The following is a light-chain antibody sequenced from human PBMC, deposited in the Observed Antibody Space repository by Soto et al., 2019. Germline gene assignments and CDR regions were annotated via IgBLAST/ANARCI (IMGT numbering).Light chain of an antibody. J-gene: IGKJ5*01. CDR3: QQRSNWPPIT. CDR2: GAS. Sequence: EIVLTQSPGTLSLSPGDRATLNCRASQSVRSSYLAWYQQQPGQAPRLLIHGASNRATGIPARFSGSGSGTDFTLTISSLEPEDFAVYYCQQRSNWPPITFGQGTRLQI. V-gene: IGKV3-11*01. CDR1: QSVRSSY.